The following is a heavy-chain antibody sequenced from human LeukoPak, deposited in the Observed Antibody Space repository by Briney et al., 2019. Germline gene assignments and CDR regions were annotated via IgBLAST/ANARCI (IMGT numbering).Heavy chain of an antibody. Sequence: GGSLRLSCVASGFTFHDYGIHWVRQAPGKGLEWVSGISWNSRSIGYADSVKGRFTFSRDNAKNSLYLQMNSLRVEDTAFYHCAKDSSSGYYRHLDYWGQGIQVTVSS. D-gene: IGHD3-22*01. V-gene: IGHV3-9*01. CDR1: GFTFHDYG. J-gene: IGHJ4*02. CDR2: ISWNSRSI. CDR3: AKDSSSGYYRHLDY.